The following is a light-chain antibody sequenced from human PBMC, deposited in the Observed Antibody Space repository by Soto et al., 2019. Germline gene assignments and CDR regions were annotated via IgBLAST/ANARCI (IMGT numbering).Light chain of an antibody. J-gene: IGLJ2*01. CDR3: SSYTRSSSVL. CDR1: SSDVGYYNY. Sequence: QSALTQPASVSGSPGQSITISCTGTSSDVGYYNYVSWYQQHPVKAPKVLIYEVRNRPSGAASRFSGSQSGNTAFLTISGLQHEDEDDYYCSSYTRSSSVLFGGGTTLTVL. V-gene: IGLV2-14*01. CDR2: EVR.